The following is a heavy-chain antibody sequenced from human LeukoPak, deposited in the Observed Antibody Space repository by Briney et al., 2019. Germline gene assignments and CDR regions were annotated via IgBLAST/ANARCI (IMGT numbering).Heavy chain of an antibody. CDR3: ARLRGSYYYYYYMDV. V-gene: IGHV5-51*01. D-gene: IGHD3-10*01. CDR2: IYPGDSDT. CDR1: GYSFTSYW. Sequence: GESLKISCKGSGYSFTSYWIGWVRQMPGKGLEWMGIIYPGDSDTRYSPSFQGQVTISADKSISTAYLQWSSLKASDTAMYYCARLRGSYYYYYYMDVWGKGTTVTASS. J-gene: IGHJ6*03.